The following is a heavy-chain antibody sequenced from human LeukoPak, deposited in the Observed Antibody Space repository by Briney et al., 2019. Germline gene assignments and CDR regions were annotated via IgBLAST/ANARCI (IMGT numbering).Heavy chain of an antibody. J-gene: IGHJ4*02. Sequence: GGSLRLSCAASGFTFSSYGMHWVRQAPGKGLEWVAFIRYDGSNKYYADSVKGRFTISRDNSKNTLYLQMNSLRAEDTAVYCCAKDHWGGQLVPFDYWGQGTLVTVSS. D-gene: IGHD6-13*01. V-gene: IGHV3-30*02. CDR3: AKDHWGGQLVPFDY. CDR1: GFTFSSYG. CDR2: IRYDGSNK.